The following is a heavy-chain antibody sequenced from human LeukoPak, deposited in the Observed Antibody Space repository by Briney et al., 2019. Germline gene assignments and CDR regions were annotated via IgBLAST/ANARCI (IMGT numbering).Heavy chain of an antibody. V-gene: IGHV1-2*02. CDR1: GYTFTDYF. D-gene: IGHD3-22*01. Sequence: GASVKVSCKASGYTFTDYFMHWVRQAPGQGLEWMGWINPDSDGTNYAQKFQGRVTMTRDTSISTAYMELSGLTSDDTAVYYCATYCYDFTVGFYWGQGTLVTVSS. CDR3: ATYCYDFTVGFY. J-gene: IGHJ4*02. CDR2: INPDSDGT.